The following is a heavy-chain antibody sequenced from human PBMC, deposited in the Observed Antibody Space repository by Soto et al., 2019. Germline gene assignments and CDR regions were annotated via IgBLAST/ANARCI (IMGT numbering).Heavy chain of an antibody. D-gene: IGHD3-22*01. CDR1: GGSYSSYA. CDR2: IIPIFGTA. V-gene: IGHV1-69*06. Sequence: GTSVKVSCEACGGSYSSYAISWVRQAPEQGLEWMGGIIPIFGTANYAQKFQGRVTITADKSTSTAYMELSSLRSEDTAVYYCARVETTAWEYYYDSSGYPALDAFDIWGKGTMVTVSS. J-gene: IGHJ3*02. CDR3: ARVETTAWEYYYDSSGYPALDAFDI.